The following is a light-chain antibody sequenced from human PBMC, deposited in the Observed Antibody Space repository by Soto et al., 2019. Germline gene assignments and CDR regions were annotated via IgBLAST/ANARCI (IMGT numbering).Light chain of an antibody. V-gene: IGKV3-20*01. CDR2: SAS. CDR3: QQYDTSPCT. CDR1: QSVNSAY. J-gene: IGKJ2*02. Sequence: EIVLTQSPGTLSLSAGXRATLSCKASQSVNSAYLAWHQQKPGQAPRLIIYSASSRATGISDRFSGSGSGTDFTLTISRLEPEDFAVYYCQQYDTSPCTFGQGTKV.